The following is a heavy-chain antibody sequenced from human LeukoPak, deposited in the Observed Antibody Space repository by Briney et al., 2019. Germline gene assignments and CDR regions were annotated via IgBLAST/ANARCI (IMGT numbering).Heavy chain of an antibody. CDR1: GFTFSSYS. V-gene: IGHV3-21*01. CDR2: ISSSSSYI. CDR3: AGGEYSYDR. J-gene: IGHJ4*02. Sequence: GGSLRLSCAASGFTFSSYSMNWVRQAPGKGLEWVSSISSSSSYIYHADSMKGRFTISRDNAKNSLYLQMNSLRAEDTAVYYCAGGEYSYDRWGQGTLVTVSS. D-gene: IGHD5-18*01.